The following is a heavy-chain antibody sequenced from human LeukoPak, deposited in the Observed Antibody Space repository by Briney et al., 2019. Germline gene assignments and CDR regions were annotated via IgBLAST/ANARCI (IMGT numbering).Heavy chain of an antibody. CDR1: GGSVSSGDYC. D-gene: IGHD3-10*01. CDR2: IYYSGST. Sequence: SQTLSLTCTVYGGSVSSGDYCWSWIRQPPGKGLEWIGYIYYSGSTSYNPSLKSRLTMSLDMSENRFSLVLSSLTAADTAVYFCARTLWFGDFYFFYIWGQGTVVTVSS. V-gene: IGHV4-30-4*01. CDR3: ARTLWFGDFYFFYI. J-gene: IGHJ3*02.